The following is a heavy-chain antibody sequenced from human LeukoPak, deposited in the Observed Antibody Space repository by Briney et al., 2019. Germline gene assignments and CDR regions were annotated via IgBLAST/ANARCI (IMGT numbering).Heavy chain of an antibody. CDR1: GGSISSYC. Sequence: SESLSLTCTVSGGSISSYCWSWVRQPPGKVLEWVGYIFYGGSTNYNPTLKSRVTISVDTSKYPFSLKLSSVTAADTAVYYCARANMVRGVGLFFDRNWFDPWGQGTLVTVSS. D-gene: IGHD3-10*01. V-gene: IGHV4-59*12. J-gene: IGHJ5*02. CDR3: ARANMVRGVGLFFDRNWFDP. CDR2: IFYGGST.